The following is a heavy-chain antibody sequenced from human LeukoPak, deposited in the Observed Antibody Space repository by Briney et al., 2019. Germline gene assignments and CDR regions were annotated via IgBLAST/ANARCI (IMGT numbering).Heavy chain of an antibody. D-gene: IGHD3-10*01. V-gene: IGHV4-4*07. CDR1: GGSISSYY. Sequence: SETLSLTCTVSGGSISSYYWSWIRQPAGKGLEWIGRIHTSGSTNYNPSLKSRVTMSVDTSKNQFSLKLSSVTAADTAVYYCARDNYRYGSVEYYFDYWGQGTLVTVSS. J-gene: IGHJ4*02. CDR2: IHTSGST. CDR3: ARDNYRYGSVEYYFDY.